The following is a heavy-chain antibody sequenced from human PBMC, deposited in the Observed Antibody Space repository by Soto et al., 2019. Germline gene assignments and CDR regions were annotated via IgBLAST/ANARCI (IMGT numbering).Heavy chain of an antibody. V-gene: IGHV3-23*01. CDR1: GFTFSSYA. CDR2: ISGSGGST. J-gene: IGHJ5*02. D-gene: IGHD3-10*01. CDR3: AKAHRIWFGELLLPDLFDP. Sequence: GGSLRLSCAASGFTFSSYAMSWVRQAPGKGLEWVSAISGSGGSTYYADSVKGRFTISRDNSKNTLYLQMNSLRAEDTAVFYCAKAHRIWFGELLLPDLFDPWGQGTLVTVSS.